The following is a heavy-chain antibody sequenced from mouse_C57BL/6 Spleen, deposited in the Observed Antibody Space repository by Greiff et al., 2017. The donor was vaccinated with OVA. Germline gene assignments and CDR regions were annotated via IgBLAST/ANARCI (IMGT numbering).Heavy chain of an antibody. D-gene: IGHD1-1*02. CDR3: ARDRWLDAMDY. Sequence: ESGPGLVKPSQSLSLTCSVTGYSITSGYYWNWIRQFPGNKLEWMGYISYDGSNNYNPSLKNRISITRDTSKNQFFLKLNSVTTEDTATKYCARDRWLDAMDYWGQGTSVTVSS. CDR2: ISYDGSN. J-gene: IGHJ4*01. V-gene: IGHV3-6*01. CDR1: GYSITSGYY.